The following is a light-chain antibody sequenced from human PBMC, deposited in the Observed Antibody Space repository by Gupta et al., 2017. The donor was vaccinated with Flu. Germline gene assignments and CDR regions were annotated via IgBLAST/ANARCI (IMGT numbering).Light chain of an antibody. V-gene: IGKV3-20*01. CDR3: HQYGTSKT. Sequence: ENVLTQSPGTLSLSPGERATLSCRASQSVSSNYLAWYQQKPGQTPRLLIYGASSRATGIPDRFSASGSGTDFTLTISRLEPEDSAVYYCHQYGTSKTFGQGTKVEIK. CDR2: GAS. J-gene: IGKJ1*01. CDR1: QSVSSNY.